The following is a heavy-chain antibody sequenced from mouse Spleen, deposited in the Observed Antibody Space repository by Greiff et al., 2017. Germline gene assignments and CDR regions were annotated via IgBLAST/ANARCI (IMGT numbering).Heavy chain of an antibody. CDR1: GFTFSDYG. J-gene: IGHJ1*01. V-gene: IGHV5-17*01. CDR3: ARPYYGSRGYFDV. D-gene: IGHD1-1*01. Sequence: EVQGVESGGGLVKPGGSLKLSCAASGFTFSDYGMHWVRQAPEKGLEWVAYISSGSSTIYYADTVKGRFTISRDNAKNTLFLQMTSLRSEDTAMYYCARPYYGSRGYFDVWGAGTTVTVSS. CDR2: ISSGSSTI.